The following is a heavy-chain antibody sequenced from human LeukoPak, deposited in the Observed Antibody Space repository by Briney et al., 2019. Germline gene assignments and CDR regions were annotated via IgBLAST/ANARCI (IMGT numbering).Heavy chain of an antibody. CDR3: ARNPPIADY. D-gene: IGHD2-21*01. Sequence: PGGSLRLSCAASGFTFSSYAMHWVRQAPGKGLEGVAVISYDGSNKYYADSVKGRFTISRDNSKNTLYLQMNSLRAEDTAVYYCARNPPIADYWGQGTLVTVSS. CDR2: ISYDGSNK. CDR1: GFTFSSYA. V-gene: IGHV3-30-3*01. J-gene: IGHJ4*02.